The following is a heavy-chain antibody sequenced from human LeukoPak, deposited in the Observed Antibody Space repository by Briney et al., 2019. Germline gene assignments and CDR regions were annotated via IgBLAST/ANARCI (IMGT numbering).Heavy chain of an antibody. CDR2: IYYSGST. CDR1: GGSISSYH. Sequence: SETLSLTCTVSGGSISSYHWSWIRQPPGKGLEWIGYIYYSGSTNYNPSLKSQVTISVDKSKNQFSLKLSFVTAADTAMYYCARSDYHNSGSHTVFDAFDIWGQGTRVTVSS. V-gene: IGHV4-59*01. J-gene: IGHJ3*02. D-gene: IGHD3-10*01. CDR3: ARSDYHNSGSHTVFDAFDI.